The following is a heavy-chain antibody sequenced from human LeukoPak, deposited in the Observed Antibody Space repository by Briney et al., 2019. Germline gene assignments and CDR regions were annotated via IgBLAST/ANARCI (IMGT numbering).Heavy chain of an antibody. Sequence: GGSLRLSCGPSGFIFSEYYMNWIRQAPGEGVGWVSYISSSGNTIYYADSVKGRFTISRDNAKNSLYLQMNSLRAEDTAIYYCARGVGASGGVDYWGRGTLVTVSS. CDR1: GFIFSEYY. V-gene: IGHV3-11*04. J-gene: IGHJ4*02. D-gene: IGHD1-26*01. CDR2: ISSSGNTI. CDR3: ARGVGASGGVDY.